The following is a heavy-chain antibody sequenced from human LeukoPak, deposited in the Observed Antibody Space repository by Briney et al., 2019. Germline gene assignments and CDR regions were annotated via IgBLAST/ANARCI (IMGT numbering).Heavy chain of an antibody. V-gene: IGHV3-30*03. CDR3: ARDVYSSGWYGELADY. D-gene: IGHD6-19*01. Sequence: GRSLRLSCAASGFDFSAFGMNWVRQAPGKGLEWVAVISYDGSQEYYADSVKGRFTISRDNSKNTLYLQMNSLRAEDTAVYYCARDVYSSGWYGELADYWGQGTLVTVSS. CDR2: ISYDGSQE. CDR1: GFDFSAFG. J-gene: IGHJ4*02.